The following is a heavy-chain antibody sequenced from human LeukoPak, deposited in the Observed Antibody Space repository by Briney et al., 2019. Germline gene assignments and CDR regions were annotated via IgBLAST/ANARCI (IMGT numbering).Heavy chain of an antibody. CDR3: ARSQWDRGYFQH. Sequence: ASVKVSCKASGYTFNGYYMHWVRQAPGQGLEWMGWLNPDSAGTNYAQRFQGRVTMTRDTSISTAYMELSSLRSDDTAVYYCARSQWDRGYFQHWGQGTLVIVSS. D-gene: IGHD1-26*01. CDR1: GYTFNGYY. CDR2: LNPDSAGT. V-gene: IGHV1-2*02. J-gene: IGHJ1*01.